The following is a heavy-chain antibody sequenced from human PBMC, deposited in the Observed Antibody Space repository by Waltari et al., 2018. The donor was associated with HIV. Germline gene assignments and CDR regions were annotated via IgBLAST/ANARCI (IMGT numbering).Heavy chain of an antibody. D-gene: IGHD6-25*01. Sequence: QVQLVQSGAEVKKPGSSVKVSCKASGGTFSSYATSGVRQAPGQGLEWMGGIIPIFGTANYAQKFQGRVTITADESTSTAYMELSSLRSEDTAVYYCATLGQRAYGMDVWGQGTTVTVSS. J-gene: IGHJ6*02. CDR1: GGTFSSYA. V-gene: IGHV1-69*01. CDR3: ATLGQRAYGMDV. CDR2: IIPIFGTA.